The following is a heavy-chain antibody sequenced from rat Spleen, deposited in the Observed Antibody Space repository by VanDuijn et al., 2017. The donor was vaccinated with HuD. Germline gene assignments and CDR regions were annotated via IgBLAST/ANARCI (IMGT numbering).Heavy chain of an antibody. CDR2: ITYSGST. CDR1: GYSITSNF. J-gene: IGHJ2*01. Sequence: EVQLQESGPGLVKPSQSLSLTCSVTGYSITSNFWGWIRKFPGNKLEWMGYITYSGSTNSNPSLRSRISITRDTSKNQFFLHLNSVTTEDTATYYCARSGTYYGYNFWGQGVMVTVSS. CDR3: ARSGTYYGYNF. D-gene: IGHD1-9*01. V-gene: IGHV3-1*01.